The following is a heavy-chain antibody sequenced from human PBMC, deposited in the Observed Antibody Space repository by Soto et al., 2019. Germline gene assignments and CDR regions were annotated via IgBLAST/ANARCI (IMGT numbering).Heavy chain of an antibody. Sequence: QPGGSLRLSCAASGFTFSSYDMHWVRQATGKGLEWVSAIGTAGDPYYPGSVKGRFTISRENAKNSLYLQMNSLRAGDTAVYYCARGRYYYDPTLGEYGMDVWGQGTTVTVSS. D-gene: IGHD3-22*01. V-gene: IGHV3-13*05. CDR3: ARGRYYYDPTLGEYGMDV. CDR2: IGTAGDP. CDR1: GFTFSSYD. J-gene: IGHJ6*02.